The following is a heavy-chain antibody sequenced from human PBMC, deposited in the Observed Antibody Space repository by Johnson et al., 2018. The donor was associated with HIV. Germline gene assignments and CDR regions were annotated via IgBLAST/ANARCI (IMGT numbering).Heavy chain of an antibody. V-gene: IGHV3-30*18. CDR3: AKDWVDSSAPLGAFDI. D-gene: IGHD6-25*01. CDR2: ISYDGSYK. Sequence: QAQLVESGGGVVQPGRSLRLSCAASGFTFSTYGMNWVRQAPGKGLEWVALISYDGSYKYYADSVKGRFTISRDNSKNTLYLQMNSLRAEDTAVYYCAKDWVDSSAPLGAFDIWGQGTMFTVSS. J-gene: IGHJ3*02. CDR1: GFTFSTYG.